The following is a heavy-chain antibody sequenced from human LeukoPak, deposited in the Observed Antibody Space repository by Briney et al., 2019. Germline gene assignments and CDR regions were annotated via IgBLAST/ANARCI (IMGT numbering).Heavy chain of an antibody. Sequence: ASVKVSCKASGGTFSSYGISWVRQAPGQGLEWMGWISAYNGNTNYAQKLQGRVTMTTDTSTSTAYMELRSLRSDDTAVYYCARKDFGVVIPTGMDVWGKGTTVTVSS. D-gene: IGHD3-3*01. CDR2: ISAYNGNT. J-gene: IGHJ6*04. CDR3: ARKDFGVVIPTGMDV. CDR1: GGTFSSYG. V-gene: IGHV1-18*01.